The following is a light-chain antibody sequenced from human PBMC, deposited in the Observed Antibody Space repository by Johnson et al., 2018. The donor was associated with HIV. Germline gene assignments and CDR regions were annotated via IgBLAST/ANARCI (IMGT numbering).Light chain of an antibody. V-gene: IGLV1-51*01. CDR3: GTWDSSLSGGV. CDR2: DNN. J-gene: IGLJ1*01. CDR1: SCDIGNNY. Sequence: QSVLTQPPSVSAAPGQKVTISCSGSSCDIGNNYVSWHQQLPGTAPKFLIYDNNKRSSGIPDRFSGSKSGTSATLGITGLPTGAEADYYCGTWDSSLSGGVFGSGTKVTVL.